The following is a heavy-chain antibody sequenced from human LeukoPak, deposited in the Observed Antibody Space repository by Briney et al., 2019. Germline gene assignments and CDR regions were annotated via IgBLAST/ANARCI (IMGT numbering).Heavy chain of an antibody. CDR2: ISGSGRST. Sequence: RGSLCLSPAPPVFSSSESITSRVRQAPGEGVGWVLVISGSGRSTYYDHSAKVRFTISRDNSKNTLYLQMDSLRAEDTAVYYCAKDRITGAPYYFDYWGEGTLDTVSS. CDR3: AKDRITGAPYYFDY. D-gene: IGHD1-20*01. J-gene: IGHJ4*02. CDR1: VFSSSESI. V-gene: IGHV3-23*01.